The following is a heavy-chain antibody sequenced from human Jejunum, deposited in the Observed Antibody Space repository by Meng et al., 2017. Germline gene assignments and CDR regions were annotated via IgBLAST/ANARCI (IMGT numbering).Heavy chain of an antibody. V-gene: IGHV4-59*01. D-gene: IGHD1-26*01. Sequence: SETLSLTCTVSAGSISTYYWSWVRQPPGKGLEWIGYIYYTGTTNYHPSLKSRDTISVDTSQNQFSLSLRSLTAADTAVYYCARVAGASVTDFYFDSWGQGTLVTVSS. CDR3: ARVAGASVTDFYFDS. CDR1: AGSISTYY. CDR2: IYYTGTT. J-gene: IGHJ4*02.